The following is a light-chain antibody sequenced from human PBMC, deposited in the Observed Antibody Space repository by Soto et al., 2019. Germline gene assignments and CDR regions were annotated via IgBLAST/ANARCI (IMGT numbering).Light chain of an antibody. CDR1: QSVSSN. Sequence: EIVMTQSPVTLSVSQGERATVSCRASQSVSSNLAWYQQKPGQAPRLLIYDASNRATGVPARFSGTGSETDFTLTISGLQSEDSAVYFCQQYNNWPFSFGQGTRLEIK. V-gene: IGKV3-15*01. CDR2: DAS. CDR3: QQYNNWPFS. J-gene: IGKJ5*01.